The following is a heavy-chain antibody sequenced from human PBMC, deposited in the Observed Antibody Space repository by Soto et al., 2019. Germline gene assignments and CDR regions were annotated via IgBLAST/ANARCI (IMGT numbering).Heavy chain of an antibody. CDR3: AKDASIVLMVYALFRTHYGMDV. CDR2: ISYDGSNK. V-gene: IGHV3-30*18. D-gene: IGHD2-8*01. Sequence: PGGSLRLSCAASGLTFSSYGMHWVRQAPGKGLEWGAVISYDGSNKYYADSVKGRFTISRDNSKNTLYLQMNSLRAEDTAVYYCAKDASIVLMVYALFRTHYGMDVWGQGTTVTVSS. CDR1: GLTFSSYG. J-gene: IGHJ6*02.